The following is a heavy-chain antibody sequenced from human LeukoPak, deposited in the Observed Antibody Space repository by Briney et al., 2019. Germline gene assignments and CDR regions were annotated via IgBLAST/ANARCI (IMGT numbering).Heavy chain of an antibody. CDR3: ARGISRVYLDY. V-gene: IGHV3-66*01. D-gene: IGHD5/OR15-5a*01. J-gene: IGHJ4*02. CDR1: GFTVSSNY. CDR2: IYSGGST. Sequence: GGSLRLYCAASGFTVSSNYMSWVRQAPGKGLEWVSVIYSGGSTYYADSVKGRFTISRDNSKNTLYLQMNSLRAEDTAVYYCARGISRVYLDYWGQGTLVTVSS.